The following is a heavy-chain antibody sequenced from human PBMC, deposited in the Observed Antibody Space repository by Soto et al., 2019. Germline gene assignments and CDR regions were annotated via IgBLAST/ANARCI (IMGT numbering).Heavy chain of an antibody. V-gene: IGHV3-30*03. CDR1: GFTFSSYG. D-gene: IGHD1-1*01. J-gene: IGHJ6*02. Sequence: QVQLVESGGGVVQPGRSLRLSCAASGFTFSSYGMHWVRQAPGKGLEWVAVISYDGSNKYYADSVKGRFTISRDNSKNTLYLQMNSLRADDTAVYYCATPQGGSAHDDYYGMDVWGQGTTVTVSS. CDR3: ATPQGGSAHDDYYGMDV. CDR2: ISYDGSNK.